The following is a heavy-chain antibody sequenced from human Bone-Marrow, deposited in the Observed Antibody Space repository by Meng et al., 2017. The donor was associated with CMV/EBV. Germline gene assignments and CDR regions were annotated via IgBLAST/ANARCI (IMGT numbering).Heavy chain of an antibody. J-gene: IGHJ4*02. V-gene: IGHV3-48*04. D-gene: IGHD3-10*01. CDR2: ITSSGRTI. Sequence: GESLKISCAASGFTFSSYWMSWVRQAPGKGLEWVSYITSSGRTIHYADSVKGRFTISRDNAKNLLYLQINSLRAEDTAVYYCAREDYGSGSLNFWGQGTLVTVSS. CDR3: AREDYGSGSLNF. CDR1: GFTFSSYW.